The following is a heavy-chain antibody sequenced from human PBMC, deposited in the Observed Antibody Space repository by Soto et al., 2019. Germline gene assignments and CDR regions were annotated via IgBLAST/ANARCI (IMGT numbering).Heavy chain of an antibody. D-gene: IGHD3-3*01. CDR2: INHSGST. CDR1: GGSFSGYY. CDR3: ARGSRRITIFGVVIISDYYYGMDV. Sequence: PSETLSLTCAVYGGSFSGYYWSWIRQPPGKGLGWIGEINHSGSTNYNPSLKSRVTISVDTSKNQFSLKLSSVTAADTAVYYCARGSRRITIFGVVIISDYYYGMDVWGQGTTVTVSS. J-gene: IGHJ6*02. V-gene: IGHV4-34*01.